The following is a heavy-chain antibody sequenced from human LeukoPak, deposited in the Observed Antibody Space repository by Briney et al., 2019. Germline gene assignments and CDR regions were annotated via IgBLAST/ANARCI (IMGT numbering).Heavy chain of an antibody. Sequence: PSETLSLTCSVSGGSISTYYWSWIRQTPGKGLEWIGYIYYRGSTNYNPSLKSRVTISVDTSKSQFSLKLSSVTAADTAVYYCARGPLGVTTGGYYYYYMDVWGRGTTVTVSS. D-gene: IGHD4-11*01. CDR1: GGSISTYY. V-gene: IGHV4-59*01. J-gene: IGHJ6*03. CDR2: IYYRGST. CDR3: ARGPLGVTTGGYYYYYMDV.